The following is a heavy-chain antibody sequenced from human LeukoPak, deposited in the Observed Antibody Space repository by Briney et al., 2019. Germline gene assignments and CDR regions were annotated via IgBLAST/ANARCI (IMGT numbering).Heavy chain of an antibody. Sequence: SDTLSLTCAVSGYSISHGYYWGWVRQPPGKGLEWIGVVYHTGNAYYNPSLKSRVTTSVDTSNNQFSLRVTSVTAADTAVYYCARWVSSNRNWFDPWGQGTLVIVSS. CDR2: VYHTGNA. CDR1: GYSISHGYY. CDR3: ARWVSSNRNWFDP. V-gene: IGHV4-38-2*01. J-gene: IGHJ5*02. D-gene: IGHD6-13*01.